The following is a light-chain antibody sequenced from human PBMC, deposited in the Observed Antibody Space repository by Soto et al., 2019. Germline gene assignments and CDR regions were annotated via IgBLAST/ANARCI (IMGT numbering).Light chain of an antibody. V-gene: IGLV2-23*01. CDR2: EGS. J-gene: IGLJ2*01. CDR3: CSYAGSSTLV. CDR1: SSDVGSYNL. Sequence: QSALTQPDSLSGSPGQSITISCTGTSSDVGSYNLVSWYQQHPGKAPKLMIYEGSKRPSGVSNRFSGSKSGNTASLTISGLQAEDEAEYYCCSYAGSSTLVFGGGTKLTVL.